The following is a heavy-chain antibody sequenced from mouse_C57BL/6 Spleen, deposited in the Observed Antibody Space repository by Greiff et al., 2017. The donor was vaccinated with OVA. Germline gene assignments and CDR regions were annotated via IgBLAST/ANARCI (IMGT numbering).Heavy chain of an antibody. V-gene: IGHV1-55*01. J-gene: IGHJ4*01. CDR2: IYPGSGST. D-gene: IGHD1-1*01. CDR1: GYTFTSYW. Sequence: VQLQQPGAELVKPGASVKMSCKASGYTFTSYWITWVKQRPGQGLEWIGDIYPGSGSTNYNEKFKSKATLTVDTSSSTAYMQLSSLTFEDSAVYYCATETYYGSSYVSMDYWGQGTSVTVSS. CDR3: ATETYYGSSYVSMDY.